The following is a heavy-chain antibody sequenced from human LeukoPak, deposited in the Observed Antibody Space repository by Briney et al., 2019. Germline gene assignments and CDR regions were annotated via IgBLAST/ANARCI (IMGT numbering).Heavy chain of an antibody. V-gene: IGHV1-46*01. CDR3: AKGGGPYYSDSSGYPQFDY. CDR1: GYTFTSYY. Sequence: ASVKVSCKASGYTFTSYYMHWVRQAPGQGLEWMGIINPSGGSTSYAQKFQGRVTMTRDTSTSTVYMELSSLRSEDTAVYYCAKGGGPYYSDSSGYPQFDYWGQGTLVTVSS. J-gene: IGHJ4*02. D-gene: IGHD3-22*01. CDR2: INPSGGST.